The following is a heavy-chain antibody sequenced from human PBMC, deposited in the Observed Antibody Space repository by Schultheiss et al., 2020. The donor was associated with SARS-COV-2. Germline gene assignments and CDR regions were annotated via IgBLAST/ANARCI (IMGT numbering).Heavy chain of an antibody. D-gene: IGHD4-17*01. J-gene: IGHJ4*02. CDR1: GFSLSTTGVG. CDR2: IYWDDDK. Sequence: SGPTLVKPTQTLTLTCTFSGFSLSTTGVGVGWIRQPPGKALEWLALIYWDDDKRYSPSLKSRLTITKDTSKNQVVLTMTNMDPVDTATYYCAHILSRLGVMTTASSFDYWGQGTLVTVSS. CDR3: AHILSRLGVMTTASSFDY. V-gene: IGHV2-5*02.